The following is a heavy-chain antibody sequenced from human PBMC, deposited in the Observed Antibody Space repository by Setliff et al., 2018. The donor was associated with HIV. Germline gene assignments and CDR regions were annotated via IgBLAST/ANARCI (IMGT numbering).Heavy chain of an antibody. CDR1: GLIFGDHA. J-gene: IGHJ3*02. CDR2: IRTSDTDI. D-gene: IGHD3-22*01. V-gene: IGHV3-48*03. CDR3: ARYAGGYPLNDVFDI. Sequence: QPGGSLRLSCTASGLIFGDHAMSWVRQAPGKGLEWVSNIRTSDTDIYYADSVKGRFTISRDNAKNSLSLQMNSLRAEDTAVYYCARYAGGYPLNDVFDIWGQGTMVTVSS.